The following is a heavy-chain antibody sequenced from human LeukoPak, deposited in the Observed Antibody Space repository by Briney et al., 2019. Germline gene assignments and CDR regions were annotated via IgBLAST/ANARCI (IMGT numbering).Heavy chain of an antibody. Sequence: GGSLRLSCAASGFTFNSYWMSWVRQAPGKELEWVANIKQDGSEKYYVDSVKGRFTISRDNSKNTLYLQVNSLRAEDTAVYYCAKGGKWDVTPFDYWGQGTLVTVSS. D-gene: IGHD1-26*01. CDR1: GFTFNSYW. CDR3: AKGGKWDVTPFDY. CDR2: IKQDGSEK. V-gene: IGHV3-7*03. J-gene: IGHJ4*02.